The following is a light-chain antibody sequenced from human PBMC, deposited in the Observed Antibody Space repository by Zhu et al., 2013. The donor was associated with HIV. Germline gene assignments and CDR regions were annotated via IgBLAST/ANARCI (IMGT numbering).Light chain of an antibody. CDR3: QQFNARQYT. CDR2: AAS. V-gene: IGKV1-9*01. CDR1: QDIDRY. Sequence: DIQLTQSPSLLSASVGDRVTITCRASQDIDRYLAWYQQTPGKAPTLLVYAASTTQSGVPSRFSGSGSGTEFSLTISSLQPEDFATYYCQQFNARQYTFGPGTKLEI. J-gene: IGKJ2*01.